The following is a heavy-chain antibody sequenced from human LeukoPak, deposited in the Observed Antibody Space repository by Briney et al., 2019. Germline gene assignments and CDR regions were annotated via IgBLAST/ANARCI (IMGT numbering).Heavy chain of an antibody. CDR3: ARGGSAPAAMPFDY. D-gene: IGHD2-2*01. Sequence: GGSLRLSCAASGFTVSSNYMSWVRQAPGKGLEWVSVIYSGGSTYYADSVKGRFTISRDNSKNTLYLQMNSLRAEDTAVYYCARGGSAPAAMPFDYWGQGTLVTVSS. V-gene: IGHV3-53*01. CDR2: IYSGGST. J-gene: IGHJ4*02. CDR1: GFTVSSNY.